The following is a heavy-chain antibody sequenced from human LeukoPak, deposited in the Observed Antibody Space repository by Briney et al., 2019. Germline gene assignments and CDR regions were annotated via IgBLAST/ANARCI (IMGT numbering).Heavy chain of an antibody. J-gene: IGHJ6*02. CDR1: GGTFSSYA. CDR3: ARDRDRTGMVTLYYGMDV. Sequence: ASVKVSCKASGGTFSSYAISWVRQAPGQGLEWMGRIIPILGIANYAQKFQGRVTITADKSTSTAYMELSSLRSEDTAVYYCARDRDRTGMVTLYYGMDVWGQGTTVTVSS. CDR2: IIPILGIA. D-gene: IGHD3-10*01. V-gene: IGHV1-69*04.